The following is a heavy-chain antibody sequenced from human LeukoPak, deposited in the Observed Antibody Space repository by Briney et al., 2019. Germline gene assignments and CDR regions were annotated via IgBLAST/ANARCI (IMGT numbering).Heavy chain of an antibody. CDR2: ISYDGSNK. CDR3: ARDFTIFGVVPTNFDY. CDR1: GFTFSSYA. Sequence: GGSLRLSCAASGFTFSSYAMHWVRQAPGKGLEWVAVISYDGSNKYYADSVKGRFTISRDNSKNTLYLQMNSLRAEDTAVYYCARDFTIFGVVPTNFDYWGQGTLVTVSS. J-gene: IGHJ4*02. D-gene: IGHD3-3*01. V-gene: IGHV3-30*04.